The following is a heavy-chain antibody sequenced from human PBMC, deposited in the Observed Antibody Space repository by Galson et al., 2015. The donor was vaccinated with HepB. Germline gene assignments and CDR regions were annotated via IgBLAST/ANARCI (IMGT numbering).Heavy chain of an antibody. CDR2: IWCDGSDQ. Sequence: SLRLSCATSGFIFRNYGMHWVRQAPGKGLEWVAVIWCDGSDQKYADSVRGRFTISRDNSRNTLYLQMSSLRAEDTALYYCAKLDSSGRSWGQGTLVAVSS. D-gene: IGHD3-22*01. CDR1: GFIFRNYG. V-gene: IGHV3-33*06. J-gene: IGHJ1*01. CDR3: AKLDSSGRS.